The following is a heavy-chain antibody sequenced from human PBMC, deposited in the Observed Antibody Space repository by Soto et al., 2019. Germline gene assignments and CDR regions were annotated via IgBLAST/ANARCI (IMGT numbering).Heavy chain of an antibody. CDR3: AKDRRGAYCSGGICYSPDY. CDR2: ISGTGGT. CDR1: GFTFSSHV. D-gene: IGHD2-15*01. J-gene: IGHJ4*02. Sequence: EVQLWESGGGLVQPGGSLRLSCAVSGFTFSSHVMSWVRQAPGKGLEWVSAISGTGGTYYADSVKVRFTISRDNSKNALYLQMNNLRDEDTAVYYCAKDRRGAYCSGGICYSPDYWGQGTLVIVSS. V-gene: IGHV3-23*01.